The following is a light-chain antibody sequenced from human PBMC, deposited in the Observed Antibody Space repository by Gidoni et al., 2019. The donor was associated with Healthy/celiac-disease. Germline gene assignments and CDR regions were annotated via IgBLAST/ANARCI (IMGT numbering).Light chain of an antibody. CDR2: AAS. CDR3: QQYYSYPRT. J-gene: IGKJ1*01. V-gene: IGKV1-8*01. Sequence: IRMTQSPSSFSASTGDRVTITCRASQGISSYLAWYQQKPGKAPKLLLYAASTLQSGVPSRFSGSGSGTDFTLTISCLQSEDFATYYCQQYYSYPRTFGQGTKVEIK. CDR1: QGISSY.